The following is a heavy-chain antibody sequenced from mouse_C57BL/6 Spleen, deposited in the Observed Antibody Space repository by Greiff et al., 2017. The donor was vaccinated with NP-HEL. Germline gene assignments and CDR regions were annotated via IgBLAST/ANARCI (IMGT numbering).Heavy chain of an antibody. Sequence: QVQLQQPGAELVKPGASVKMSCKASGYTFTSYWITWVKQRPGQGLEWIGDIYPGSGSTNYNEKFKSKATLTVDTSSSTAYMQLSSLTSEDSAVYYCARGDYYGSSYDAMDYWGQGTSVTVS. D-gene: IGHD1-1*01. CDR2: IYPGSGST. CDR3: ARGDYYGSSYDAMDY. J-gene: IGHJ4*01. V-gene: IGHV1-55*01. CDR1: GYTFTSYW.